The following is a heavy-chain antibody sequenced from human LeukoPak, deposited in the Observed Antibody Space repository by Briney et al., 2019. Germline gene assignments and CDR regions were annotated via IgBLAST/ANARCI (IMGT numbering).Heavy chain of an antibody. Sequence: GGSLRLSCAASGFTFSSYAMSWVRQAPGKGLEWVAAISGSGGSTYYADSVKGRFTISRDNSKNTLYLQMNSLRAEDTAVYYCAKALLGYDYVWGSYRSDAFDIWGQGTMVTVSS. CDR1: GFTFSSYA. CDR2: ISGSGGST. D-gene: IGHD3-16*02. V-gene: IGHV3-23*01. J-gene: IGHJ3*02. CDR3: AKALLGYDYVWGSYRSDAFDI.